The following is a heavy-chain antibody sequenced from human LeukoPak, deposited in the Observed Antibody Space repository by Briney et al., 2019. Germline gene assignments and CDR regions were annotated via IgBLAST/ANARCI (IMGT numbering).Heavy chain of an antibody. CDR3: AKSLSREDYYDSSGSTYFDY. CDR1: GFTFSSYA. Sequence: PGGSLRLSCAASGFTFSSYAMSWVRQAPGKGLEWVSAISGSGGSTYYADSVKGRFTISRDNSKNTLYLQMNSLRAEDTAVYYCAKSLSREDYYDSSGSTYFDYWGQGTLATVSS. CDR2: ISGSGGST. D-gene: IGHD3-22*01. V-gene: IGHV3-23*01. J-gene: IGHJ4*02.